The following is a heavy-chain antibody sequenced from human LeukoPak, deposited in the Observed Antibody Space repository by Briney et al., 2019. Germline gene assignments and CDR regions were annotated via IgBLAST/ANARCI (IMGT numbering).Heavy chain of an antibody. D-gene: IGHD6-13*01. CDR3: ARCLGGSWYGEAHWFDP. J-gene: IGHJ5*02. Sequence: SETLSLTCAVYGGSFSGYYWSWIRQPPGKGLEWIGEINHSGSTNYNPSLKSRVTISVDTSKTQFSLKLNSVTAADTAVYYCARCLGGSWYGEAHWFDPWGQGTLVTVSS. CDR1: GGSFSGYY. CDR2: INHSGST. V-gene: IGHV4-34*09.